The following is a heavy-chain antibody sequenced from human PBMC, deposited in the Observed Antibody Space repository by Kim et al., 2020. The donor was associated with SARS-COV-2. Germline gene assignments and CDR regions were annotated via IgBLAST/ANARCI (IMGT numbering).Heavy chain of an antibody. Sequence: GGSLRLSCAASGFTFSSYSMNWVRQAPGKGLEWVSSISSSSSYKYYADSVKGRFTISRDNAKNSLYLQMNSLRAEDTAVYYCARDIVVVPATTYYYYYG. V-gene: IGHV3-21*01. J-gene: IGHJ6*01. CDR1: GFTFSSYS. D-gene: IGHD2-2*01. CDR3: ARDIVVVPATTYYYYYG. CDR2: ISSSSSYK.